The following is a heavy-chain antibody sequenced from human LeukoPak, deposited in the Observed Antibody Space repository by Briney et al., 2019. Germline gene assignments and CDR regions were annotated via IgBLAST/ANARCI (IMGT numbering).Heavy chain of an antibody. CDR2: LSMRGTT. CDR3: ASGGSSSWYRWFDP. Sequence: SETLSLTCTVSGASIRSSFWNWIRQPPGRGLEWIGYLSMRGTTNYNPSLKSRVTISVDTSKNQFSLKLSSVTATDTAVYYCASGGSSSWYRWFDPWGQGTQVTVPS. V-gene: IGHV4-4*08. D-gene: IGHD6-13*01. CDR1: GASIRSSF. J-gene: IGHJ5*02.